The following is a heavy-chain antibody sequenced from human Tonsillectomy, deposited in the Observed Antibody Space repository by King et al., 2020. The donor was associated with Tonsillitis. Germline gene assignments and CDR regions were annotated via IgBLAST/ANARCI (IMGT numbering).Heavy chain of an antibody. CDR2: MNPNSGNT. D-gene: IGHD2-15*01. J-gene: IGHJ5*02. Sequence: QLVQSGAEVKKSGASVKVSCKASGSTFTSYDINWVRQATGQGLEWMGWMNPNSGNTGYAQKFQGRVTMTRNNSISKAYMELSSLRSEDTAVYYCARRDGYCSGGSCYAWGWFDPWGQGTLVTVSS. CDR1: GSTFTSYD. V-gene: IGHV1-8*01. CDR3: ARRDGYCSGGSCYAWGWFDP.